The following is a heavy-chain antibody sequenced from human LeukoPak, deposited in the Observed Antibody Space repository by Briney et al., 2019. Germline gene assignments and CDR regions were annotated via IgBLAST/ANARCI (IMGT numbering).Heavy chain of an antibody. CDR3: AKCQFSYGSDAFDI. Sequence: PGGSLRLSCEGSAFIFSGHWMNWVRQTPGKGLEWVASIKEDGSERQYVDSVKGRFSISRDNTKGSLFLQLNSLRAEDTAVYYCAKCQFSYGSDAFDIWGQGTMVTVSS. V-gene: IGHV3-7*03. D-gene: IGHD5-18*01. CDR1: AFIFSGHW. CDR2: IKEDGSER. J-gene: IGHJ3*02.